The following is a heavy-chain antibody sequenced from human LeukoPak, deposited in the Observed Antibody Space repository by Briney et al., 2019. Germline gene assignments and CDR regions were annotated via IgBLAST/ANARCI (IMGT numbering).Heavy chain of an antibody. CDR3: VRGAVAGPFDP. CDR2: ISYDGSKR. CDR1: GFTFSTYA. D-gene: IGHD1-14*01. J-gene: IGHJ5*02. Sequence: GGSLRLSCAASGFTFSTYAMHWVRQAPGKGLEWVAVISYDGSKRYYVDSVKGRFTISKDNSKNTLYLQMNSLRAEDTAIYYCVRGAVAGPFDPWGQGTQVTVSS. V-gene: IGHV3-30-3*01.